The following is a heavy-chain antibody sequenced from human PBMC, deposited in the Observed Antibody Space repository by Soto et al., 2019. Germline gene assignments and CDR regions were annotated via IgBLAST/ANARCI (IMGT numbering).Heavy chain of an antibody. CDR1: GFTFSRYW. J-gene: IGHJ4*02. D-gene: IGHD3-9*01. V-gene: IGHV3-74*01. CDR3: ARDREYDILTGSDS. CDR2: INSDGSST. Sequence: HPGGSLRLSCAASGFTFSRYWMHWVRQAPGKGLVWVSRINSDGSSTTYADSVKGRFTISRDNAKNTLYLQMNSLRAEDTAVYYCARDREYDILTGSDSWGQGTLVTAPQ.